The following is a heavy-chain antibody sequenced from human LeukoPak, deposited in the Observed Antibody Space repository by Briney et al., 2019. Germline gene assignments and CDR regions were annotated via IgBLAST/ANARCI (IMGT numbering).Heavy chain of an antibody. J-gene: IGHJ2*01. CDR2: IYYSGST. CDR1: GGSISSGGYF. V-gene: IGHV4-31*03. Sequence: PSETLSLTCTVSGGSISSGGYFWTWIRQHPGKALEWIGYIYYSGSTYCNPSLKSRVTISVDTSKNQFPLKLSSVTAADTAVYYCARFPYSGYDYWYFDLWGRGTLVTVSS. D-gene: IGHD5-12*01. CDR3: ARFPYSGYDYWYFDL.